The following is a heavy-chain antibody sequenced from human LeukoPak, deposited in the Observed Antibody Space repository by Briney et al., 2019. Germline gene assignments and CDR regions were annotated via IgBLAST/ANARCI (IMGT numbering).Heavy chain of an antibody. V-gene: IGHV4-31*03. CDR2: IYYSGST. CDR3: ARGVMYYYDSSGHHWFDP. Sequence: PSETLSLTCTVSGGSISSGSYCWSWIRQHPGKGLERIGYIYYSGSTYYNPSLKSRVTISVDTSKNQFSLKLSSVTAADTAVYYCARGVMYYYDSSGHHWFDPWGQGTLVTVSS. D-gene: IGHD3-22*01. J-gene: IGHJ5*02. CDR1: GGSISSGSYC.